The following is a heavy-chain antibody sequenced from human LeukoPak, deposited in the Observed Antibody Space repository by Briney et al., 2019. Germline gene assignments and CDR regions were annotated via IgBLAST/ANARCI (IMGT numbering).Heavy chain of an antibody. V-gene: IGHV4-34*01. CDR2: IYHSGDT. CDR3: ARDNDFWSA. Sequence: PSETLSLTCAVYGGSFSGYYWSWIRQPPGMGLEWIGQIYHSGDTKYNGSLKSRVTISVDTSKNQFSLKLSSVTAADTAVYYCARDNDFWSAWGQGTLVTVSS. CDR1: GGSFSGYY. J-gene: IGHJ5*02. D-gene: IGHD3-3*01.